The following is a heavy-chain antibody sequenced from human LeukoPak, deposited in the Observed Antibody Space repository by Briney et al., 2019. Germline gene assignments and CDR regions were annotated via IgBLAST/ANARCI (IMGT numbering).Heavy chain of an antibody. CDR1: GSSISSGHY. CDR3: ARAQYNWNYRYDY. D-gene: IGHD1-7*01. J-gene: IGHJ4*02. CDR2: IYYSGST. V-gene: IGHV4-38-2*02. Sequence: SSETLSLTCSVSGSSISSGHYWGWIRQPPGKGLEWIGSIYYSGSTYYNPSLKSQVTISVDTSKNQFSLKLSSVTAADTAVYYCARAQYNWNYRYDYWGQGTLVTVSS.